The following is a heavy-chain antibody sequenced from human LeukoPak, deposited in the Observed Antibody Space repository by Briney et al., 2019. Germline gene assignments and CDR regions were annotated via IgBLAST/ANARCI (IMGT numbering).Heavy chain of an antibody. J-gene: IGHJ4*02. D-gene: IGHD3-22*01. CDR1: GYSISSGFY. Sequence: PSETLSLTCTVSGYSISSGFYWGRIRQPPGKGLEWIGSIYHSGSTHYNSSLKSRVTISVDTSKNQFSLKLSSVTAADTAVYYCARQGSSGYYDYWGQGTLVTVSS. CDR3: ARQGSSGYYDY. CDR2: IYHSGST. V-gene: IGHV4-38-2*02.